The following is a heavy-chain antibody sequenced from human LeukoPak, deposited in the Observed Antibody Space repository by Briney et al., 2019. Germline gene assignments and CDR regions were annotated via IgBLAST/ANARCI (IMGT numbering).Heavy chain of an antibody. CDR1: GGSISGYY. CDR2: INHSGST. Sequence: SETLSLTCTVSGGSISGYYWSWIRQPPGKGLEWIGEINHSGSTNYNPSLKSRVTISVDTSKNQFSLKLSPVTAADTAVYYCARAAQWLASDYWGQGTLVTVSS. J-gene: IGHJ4*02. V-gene: IGHV4-34*01. D-gene: IGHD6-19*01. CDR3: ARAAQWLASDY.